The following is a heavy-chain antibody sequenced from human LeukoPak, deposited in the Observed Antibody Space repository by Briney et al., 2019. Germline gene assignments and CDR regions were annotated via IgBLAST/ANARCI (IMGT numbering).Heavy chain of an antibody. CDR1: GGSISGYY. J-gene: IGHJ4*02. V-gene: IGHV4-59*01. D-gene: IGHD3-10*01. CDR2: SQNSGCT. Sequence: PSETLSLTCTVSGGSISGYYWNWIRQPPGKGLEWIGYSQNSGCTNCNPSLKSRVTISVDTSKNQFSLKLSSVTAADTAVYYCARDYSGSLDYWGQGTLVTVSS. CDR3: ARDYSGSLDY.